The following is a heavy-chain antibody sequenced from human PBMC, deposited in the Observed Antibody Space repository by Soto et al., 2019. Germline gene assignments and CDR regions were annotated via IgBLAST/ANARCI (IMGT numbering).Heavy chain of an antibody. CDR3: AKDLLPYFAAGTTCFDY. J-gene: IGHJ4*02. CDR1: GFTFSSYG. V-gene: IGHV3-30*18. D-gene: IGHD6-13*01. Sequence: QVQLVESGGGVVQPGRSLRLSCAASGFTFSSYGMHWVRQAPGKGLEWVAVISSDGSNKYYADAVKGRFTISRDNSKNTLFLQMNSLRPDDTAVYYCAKDLLPYFAAGTTCFDYWGQGTLVTVSS. CDR2: ISSDGSNK.